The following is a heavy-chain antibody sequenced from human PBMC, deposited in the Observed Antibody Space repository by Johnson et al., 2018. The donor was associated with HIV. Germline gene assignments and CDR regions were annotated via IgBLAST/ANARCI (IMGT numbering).Heavy chain of an antibody. V-gene: IGHV3-66*01. CDR2: IYSGGST. Sequence: VQLVESGGGLVKPGGSLRLSCAASGFTFSNAWMSWVRQAPGKGLEWVSVIYSGGSTFYADSVKGRFTISRDNSGNTLYLQMNSLRAGDTAVYYCARGSSYYYDSSGSDAFDIWGQGTMVTVSS. D-gene: IGHD3-22*01. CDR1: GFTFSNAW. CDR3: ARGSSYYYDSSGSDAFDI. J-gene: IGHJ3*02.